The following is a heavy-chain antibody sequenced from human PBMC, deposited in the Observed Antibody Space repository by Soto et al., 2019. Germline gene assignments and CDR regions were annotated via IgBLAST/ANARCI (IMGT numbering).Heavy chain of an antibody. D-gene: IGHD1-26*01. CDR2: IKHDGSEK. CDR3: VRDRSGSYLEGFDY. J-gene: IGHJ4*02. Sequence: HPGGSLRLSCAASGFTFSSYWMTWVRQAPGKGLEWVANIKHDGSEKYYVDSVKGRFTISRDNARNSVFLEMKNLRAEDTAVYSCVRDRSGSYLEGFDYWGQGTLVTVTS. CDR1: GFTFSSYW. V-gene: IGHV3-7*01.